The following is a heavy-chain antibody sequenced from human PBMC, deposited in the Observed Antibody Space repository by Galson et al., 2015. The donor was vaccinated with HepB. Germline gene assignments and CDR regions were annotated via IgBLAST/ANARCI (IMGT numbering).Heavy chain of an antibody. D-gene: IGHD2-15*01. CDR1: GYTFTGYY. CDR2: INPNSGGT. J-gene: IGHJ4*02. Sequence: SVKVSCKASGYTFTGYYIHWVRQAPGQGLAWVGRINPNSGGTNYAQKFQGRVTMTRDTSISTAYMELSRLTSDDTAVYYCARVPCSGGSCYLDYWGQGTLVTVSS. V-gene: IGHV1-2*06. CDR3: ARVPCSGGSCYLDY.